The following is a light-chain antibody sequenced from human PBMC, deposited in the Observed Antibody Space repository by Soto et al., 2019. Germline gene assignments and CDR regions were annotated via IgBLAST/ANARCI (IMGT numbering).Light chain of an antibody. J-gene: IGKJ2*01. CDR1: QSVSSSY. Sequence: EIVLTQSPGTLSLSPGERATLSCRASQSVSSSYLAWYQQKPGQAPRLLIYGASSRATGIPDRFSGSGSGTDFTLTISRLEPEDFAVYYCQQYGSSPRALYTFGQGTKQEIK. CDR3: QQYGSSPRALYT. V-gene: IGKV3-20*01. CDR2: GAS.